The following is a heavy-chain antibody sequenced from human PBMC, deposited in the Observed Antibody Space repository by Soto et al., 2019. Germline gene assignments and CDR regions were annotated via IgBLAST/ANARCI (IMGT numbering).Heavy chain of an antibody. D-gene: IGHD2-8*01. CDR2: ISAYNGNT. CDR3: ARDKSVLMVYAPPSGAFDI. CDR1: GYTFTSYG. J-gene: IGHJ3*02. V-gene: IGHV1-18*01. Sequence: ASVKVSCKASGYTFTSYGISWVRQAPGQGLEWMGWISAYNGNTNYAQKLQGRVTMTTDTSTSTAYMELRSLRSDDTAVYYCARDKSVLMVYAPPSGAFDIWGQDTMVTVSS.